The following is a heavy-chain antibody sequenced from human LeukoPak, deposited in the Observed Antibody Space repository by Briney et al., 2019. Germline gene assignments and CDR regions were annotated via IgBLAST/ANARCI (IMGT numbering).Heavy chain of an antibody. CDR1: GGSISSYY. Sequence: PWETLSLTCTVSGGSISSYYWSWIRQPAGKGLEWIGRIYTSGDTNYNPSLKSRVTISVDKSKYQFSLKLSSVTAADTAVYYCARALGVGATSPYYYYCMDVWGKGTTVT. J-gene: IGHJ6*03. CDR2: IYTSGDT. CDR3: ARALGVGATSPYYYYCMDV. V-gene: IGHV4-4*07. D-gene: IGHD1-26*01.